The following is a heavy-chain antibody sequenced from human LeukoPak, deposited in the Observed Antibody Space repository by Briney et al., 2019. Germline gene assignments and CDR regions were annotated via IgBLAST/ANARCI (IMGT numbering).Heavy chain of an antibody. Sequence: RASVKVSCKASGYTFTNYDINWVRQATGQGPEWMGWMNPNTGNTGYAQKFQGRLNLTKNTSIKTAYMELTNLRSEDTAIYYCVCIAQDGRDAITGIQTGNWFNPWGQGTLVTVSS. CDR1: GYTFTNYD. V-gene: IGHV1-8*01. CDR2: MNPNTGNT. J-gene: IGHJ5*02. D-gene: IGHD1-20*01. CDR3: VCIAQDGRDAITGIQTGNWFNP.